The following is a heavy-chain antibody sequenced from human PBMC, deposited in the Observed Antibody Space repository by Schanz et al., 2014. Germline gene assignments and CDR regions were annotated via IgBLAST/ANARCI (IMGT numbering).Heavy chain of an antibody. Sequence: QVQLVQSGAEVKKPGASVKVSCKASGYTLTGFGVSWVRQAPGQGREWMEWISAYSGNSKYAQKLQGRVPMTTDTSTNTAYMELRSLTSDDTAVYYCARFNSGSHSPPYYYYGMDVWGQGTTVTVSS. CDR3: ARFNSGSHSPPYYYYGMDV. CDR2: ISAYSGNS. J-gene: IGHJ6*02. D-gene: IGHD1-26*01. V-gene: IGHV1-18*01. CDR1: GYTLTGFG.